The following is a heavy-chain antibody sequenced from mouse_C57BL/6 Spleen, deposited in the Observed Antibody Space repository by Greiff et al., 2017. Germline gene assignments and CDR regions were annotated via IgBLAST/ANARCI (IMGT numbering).Heavy chain of an antibody. D-gene: IGHD2-5*01. Sequence: EVMLVESGGGLVKPGGSLKLSCAASGFTFSDYGMHWVRQAPEKGLEWVAYISSGSSTIYYADTVKGRFTISRDNAKNTLFLQMTSLRSEDTAMYYCARASYYSNYLYWYFDVWGTGTTVTVSS. CDR3: ARASYYSNYLYWYFDV. J-gene: IGHJ1*03. CDR1: GFTFSDYG. CDR2: ISSGSSTI. V-gene: IGHV5-17*01.